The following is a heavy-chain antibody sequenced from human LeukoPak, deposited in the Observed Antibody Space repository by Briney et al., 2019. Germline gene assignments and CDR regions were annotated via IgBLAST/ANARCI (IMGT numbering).Heavy chain of an antibody. CDR3: ASTSHRDGYNEPYCFDY. CDR1: GYTFSDYY. Sequence: GASVKVSCKASGYTFSDYYIHWVRQAPGQGLEWMGWIHPNSGGTNYLQKFHGRVTMTRDTSISTAYMEPASLRSDDTAVYYCASTSHRDGYNEPYCFDYWGQGTLVTVSS. CDR2: IHPNSGGT. J-gene: IGHJ4*02. D-gene: IGHD5-24*01. V-gene: IGHV1-2*02.